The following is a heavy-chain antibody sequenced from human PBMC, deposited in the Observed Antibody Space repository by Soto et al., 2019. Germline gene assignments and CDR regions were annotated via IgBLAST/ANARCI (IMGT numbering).Heavy chain of an antibody. J-gene: IGHJ4*02. CDR3: ARHYSSSSSGGLGY. CDR1: GGTFSSYA. Sequence: GASVKVSCKASGGTFSSYAISWVRQAPGQGLEWMGGIIPIFGTANYAQKFQGRVTITADESTSTAYMELSSLRSEDTAVYYCARHYSSSSSGGLGYWGQGTLVTVSS. CDR2: IIPIFGTA. V-gene: IGHV1-69*13. D-gene: IGHD6-6*01.